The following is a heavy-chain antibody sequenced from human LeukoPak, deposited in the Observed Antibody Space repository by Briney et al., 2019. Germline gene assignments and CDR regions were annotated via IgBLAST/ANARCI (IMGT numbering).Heavy chain of an antibody. J-gene: IGHJ6*03. V-gene: IGHV3-7*01. CDR3: AREGVEQWLVWPYMDV. D-gene: IGHD6-19*01. CDR1: GFTFSNYW. CDR2: IKQDGSEK. Sequence: PGGSLRLSCAASGFTFSNYWMSWVRQAPGKGLEWVANIKQDGSEKYYVDSVKGRFTISRDNAKNSLYLQMNSLRAEDTAVYYCAREGVEQWLVWPYMDVWGKGTTVTVSS.